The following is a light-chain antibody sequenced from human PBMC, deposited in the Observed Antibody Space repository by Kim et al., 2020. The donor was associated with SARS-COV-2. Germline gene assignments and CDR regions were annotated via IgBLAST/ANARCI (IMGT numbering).Light chain of an antibody. J-gene: IGLJ2*01. CDR3: QAWDSSVV. CDR1: KLGYNF. CDR2: QYS. V-gene: IGLV3-1*01. Sequence: VSVSTGQTASITCSGDKLGYNFACWYQQKPGQSPVLVIYQYSKRPSGIPGRFSGSNSGNTATLTISATQAMDEADYYCQAWDSSVVFGGGTQLTVL.